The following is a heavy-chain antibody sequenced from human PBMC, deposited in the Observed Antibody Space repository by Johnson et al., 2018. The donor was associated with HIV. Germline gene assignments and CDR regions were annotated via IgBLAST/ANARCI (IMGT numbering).Heavy chain of an antibody. V-gene: IGHV3-30-3*01. Sequence: QVQLVESGGGVVQPGRSLRLSCAASGFTFSSFDMHWVRQAPGTGLEWVALIPYDGSNKYYADSVKGRFTIPRHNSKTTLYLQMNSLRAEDTAVYYCASVYYDILTGYYYDALDIWGRGTMVTVSS. CDR2: IPYDGSNK. CDR1: GFTFSSFD. J-gene: IGHJ3*02. D-gene: IGHD3-9*01. CDR3: ASVYYDILTGYYYDALDI.